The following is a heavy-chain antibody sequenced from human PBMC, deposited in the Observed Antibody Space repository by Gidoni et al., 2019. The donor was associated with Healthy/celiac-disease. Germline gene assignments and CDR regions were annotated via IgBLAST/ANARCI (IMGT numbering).Heavy chain of an antibody. CDR1: GFTFSSYS. CDR3: ARESPDIVVPPFDY. V-gene: IGHV3-48*02. D-gene: IGHD5-12*01. J-gene: IGHJ4*02. Sequence: EVQLVESGGGLVQPGGSLRLSCAASGFTFSSYSMNWVRQAPGKGLEWVSYISSSSSTIYYADSVKGRFTISRDNAKNSLYLQMNSLRDEDTAVYYCARESPDIVVPPFDYWGQGTLVTVSS. CDR2: ISSSSSTI.